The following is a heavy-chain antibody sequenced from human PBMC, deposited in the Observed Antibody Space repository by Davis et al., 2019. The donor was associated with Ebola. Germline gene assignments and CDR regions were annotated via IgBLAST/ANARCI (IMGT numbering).Heavy chain of an antibody. V-gene: IGHV1-3*01. CDR1: GYTFTSYG. CDR3: ARGENGDYVDY. Sequence: AASVKVSCKASGYTFTSYGISWVRQAPGQGLEWMGWINAGNGDTKYSQKFQGRVTITRDTPASTAYMELSSLRSKDTAVYYCARGENGDYVDYWGQGTLVTVSS. D-gene: IGHD4-17*01. J-gene: IGHJ4*02. CDR2: INAGNGDT.